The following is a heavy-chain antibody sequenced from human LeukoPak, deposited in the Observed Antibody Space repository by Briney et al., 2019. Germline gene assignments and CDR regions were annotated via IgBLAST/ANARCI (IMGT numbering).Heavy chain of an antibody. CDR3: ARDPYYYDSSGYSDFDY. D-gene: IGHD3-22*01. CDR2: IYYSGNT. Sequence: SETLSLTCTVSGGSISSGGYYWSWIRQHPGKGLEWIGYIYYSGNTYYNPSLKSRVTISVDTSKNQFSLKLSSVTAADTAVYYCARDPYYYDSSGYSDFDYWGQGTLVTVSS. J-gene: IGHJ4*02. V-gene: IGHV4-31*03. CDR1: GGSISSGGYY.